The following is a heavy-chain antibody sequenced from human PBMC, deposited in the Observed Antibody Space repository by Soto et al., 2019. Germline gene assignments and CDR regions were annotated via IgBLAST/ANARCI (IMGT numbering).Heavy chain of an antibody. CDR2: IYYSGST. CDR3: ARQTVWFGELSWFDP. V-gene: IGHV4-39*01. CDR1: GGSISSSSYY. J-gene: IGHJ5*02. D-gene: IGHD3-10*01. Sequence: PSETLSLTCTVSGGSISSSSYYWGWIRQPPGKGLEWIGSIYYSGSTYYNPSLKSRVTISVDTSKNQFPLKLSSVTAADTAVYYCARQTVWFGELSWFDPWGQGTLVTVSS.